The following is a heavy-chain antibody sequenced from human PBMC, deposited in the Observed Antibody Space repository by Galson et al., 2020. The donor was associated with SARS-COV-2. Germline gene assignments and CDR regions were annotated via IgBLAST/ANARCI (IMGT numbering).Heavy chain of an antibody. D-gene: IGHD3-22*01. J-gene: IGHJ4*02. V-gene: IGHV4-59*01. CDR2: IYYSGST. Sequence: SETLSLTCTVSGGSISSYYWSWIRQPPGKGLEWSGYIYYSGSTNYNPSLKSRVTISVDTSKNQFSLKLSSVTAADTAVYYCAREKYYYDSSGYYHPYYFDYWGQGTLVTVSS. CDR3: AREKYYYDSSGYYHPYYFDY. CDR1: GGSISSYY.